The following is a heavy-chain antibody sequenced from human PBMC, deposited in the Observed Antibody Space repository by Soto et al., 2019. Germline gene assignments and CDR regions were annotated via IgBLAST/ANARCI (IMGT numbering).Heavy chain of an antibody. CDR3: ARSHSPELTMVRGPSSYFDY. J-gene: IGHJ4*02. CDR2: IIPILGIA. Sequence: QVQLVQSGAEVKKPGSSVKVSCKASGGTFSSYTISWVRQAPGQGLEWMGRIIPILGIANYAQKFQGRVTITADKSTSTAYMELSSLRSEDTAVYYCARSHSPELTMVRGPSSYFDYWGQGTLVTVSS. V-gene: IGHV1-69*02. D-gene: IGHD3-10*01. CDR1: GGTFSSYT.